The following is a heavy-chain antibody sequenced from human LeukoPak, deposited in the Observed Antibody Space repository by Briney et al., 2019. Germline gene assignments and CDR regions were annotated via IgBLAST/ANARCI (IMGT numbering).Heavy chain of an antibody. Sequence: GASVEVSCKASGYTFTGYYMHWVRQAPGQGLEWMGWINPNSGGTNYAQKFQGRVTMTRDTSISTAYVELSRLRSDDTAVYYCARESPTTTNFDYWGQGTLVTVSS. V-gene: IGHV1-2*02. CDR2: INPNSGGT. CDR1: GYTFTGYY. J-gene: IGHJ4*02. D-gene: IGHD1-26*01. CDR3: ARESPTTTNFDY.